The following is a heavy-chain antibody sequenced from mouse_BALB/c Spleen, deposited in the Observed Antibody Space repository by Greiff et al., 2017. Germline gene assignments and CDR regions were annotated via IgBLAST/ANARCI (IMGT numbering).Heavy chain of an antibody. J-gene: IGHJ3*01. CDR1: GFTFSSFG. CDR2: ISSGSSTI. D-gene: IGHD4-1*01. V-gene: IGHV5-17*02. Sequence: EVKLMESGGGLVQPGGSRKLSYAASGFTFSSFGMHWVRQAPEKGLEWVAYISSGSSTIYYADTVKGRFTISRDNPKNTLFLQMTSLRSEDTAMYYCARSGTGSWFAYWGQGTLVTVSA. CDR3: ARSGTGSWFAY.